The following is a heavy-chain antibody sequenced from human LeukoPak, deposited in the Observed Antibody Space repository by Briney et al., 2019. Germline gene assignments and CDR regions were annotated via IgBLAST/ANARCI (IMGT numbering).Heavy chain of an antibody. CDR3: ARHVRFLEWLSSYYFDY. CDR2: IYYSGST. Sequence: PSETLSLTCTLSGGSISSSSYYWGWIRQPPGKGLEWIGSIYYSGSTYYNPSLKSRVTISVDTSKSQFSLRLTSVTAADTAVYYCARHVRFLEWLSSYYFDYWGQGTLVTFSS. CDR1: GGSISSSSYY. D-gene: IGHD3-3*01. V-gene: IGHV4-39*01. J-gene: IGHJ4*02.